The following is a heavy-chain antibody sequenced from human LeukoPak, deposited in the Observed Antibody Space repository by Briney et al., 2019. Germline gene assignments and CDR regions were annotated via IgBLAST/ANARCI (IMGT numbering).Heavy chain of an antibody. Sequence: GGSLRLSCAASGFTFSSYSMSWARQAPGKGLEWVSVISSSGGATYYADSVKGRFTISRDNSKNTLYLQMNSLRVEDTAIYYCARAAMVRGVDYFDYRGQGTLVTVSS. D-gene: IGHD3-10*01. V-gene: IGHV3-23*01. CDR1: GFTFSSYS. CDR2: ISSSGGAT. CDR3: ARAAMVRGVDYFDY. J-gene: IGHJ4*02.